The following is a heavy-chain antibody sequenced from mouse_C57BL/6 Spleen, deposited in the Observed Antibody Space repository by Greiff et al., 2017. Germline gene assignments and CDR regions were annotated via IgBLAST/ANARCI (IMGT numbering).Heavy chain of an antibody. CDR1: GYAFSSSW. CDR3: ARGIYYYGSSRGNAMDY. V-gene: IGHV1-82*01. J-gene: IGHJ4*01. D-gene: IGHD1-1*01. CDR2: IYPGDGDT. Sequence: VQLQQSGPELVKPGASVKISCKASGYAFSSSWMNWVKQRPGKGLEWIRRIYPGDGDTNYNGKFKGKATLTADKSSSTAYMQLSSLTSEDSAVYFCARGIYYYGSSRGNAMDYWGQGTSVTVSS.